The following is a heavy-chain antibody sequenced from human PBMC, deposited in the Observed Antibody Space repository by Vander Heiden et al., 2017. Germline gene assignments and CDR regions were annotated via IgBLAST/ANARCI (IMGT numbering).Heavy chain of an antibody. Sequence: QVQLVESGGGVVQPGRSLRLSCAASGFTFSSYGMHWVRQAPGKGLEWVAVIWYDGSNKYYADSVKGRFTISRDNSKNTLYLQMNSLSAEHTAVYYCARGGVWRWLQLNAFDIWGQGTMVTLAT. CDR2: IWYDGSNK. CDR1: GFTFSSYG. V-gene: IGHV3-33*01. J-gene: IGHJ3*02. CDR3: ARGGVWRWLQLNAFDI. D-gene: IGHD5-12*01.